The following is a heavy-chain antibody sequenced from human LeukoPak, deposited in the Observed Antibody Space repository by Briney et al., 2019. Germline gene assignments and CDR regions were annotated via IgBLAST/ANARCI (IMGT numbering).Heavy chain of an antibody. D-gene: IGHD3-3*01. Sequence: PSETLSLTCAAYGESFSGYYWSWIRQPPGKGLEWIGEINHSGSTNYNPSLKSRVTISVDTSKNQFSLKLSSVTAADTAVYYCARRKLRFLEWLPVPFDYWGQGTLVTVSS. CDR2: INHSGST. CDR3: ARRKLRFLEWLPVPFDY. V-gene: IGHV4-34*01. J-gene: IGHJ4*02. CDR1: GESFSGYY.